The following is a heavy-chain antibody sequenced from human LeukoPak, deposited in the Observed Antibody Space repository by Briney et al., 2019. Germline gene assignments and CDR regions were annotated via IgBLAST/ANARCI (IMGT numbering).Heavy chain of an antibody. CDR3: ARDRDGYNGGDY. D-gene: IGHD5-24*01. J-gene: IGHJ4*02. CDR2: INPNSGDT. CDR1: GYTFTGYY. V-gene: IGHV1-2*02. Sequence: ASVKVSCKASGYTFTGYYMHWVRQAPGQGLEWMGWINPNSGDTNYAQKFQGRVTMTRDTSISTAYMELSRLRSDDTAVYYCARDRDGYNGGDYWGQGTLVTVSS.